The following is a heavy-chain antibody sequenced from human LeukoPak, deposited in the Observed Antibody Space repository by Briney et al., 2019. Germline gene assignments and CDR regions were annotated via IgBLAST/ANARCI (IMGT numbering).Heavy chain of an antibody. CDR2: ISASGGST. J-gene: IGHJ4*02. Sequence: GGSLRLSCAASGFTFRSYAMTWVRQAPGKGLEWVSGISASGGSTYYADSVKGRFTISRDNSKNTLYLQMKSLRDEDTAEYYCASLHSGTTIVDYWGQGTLVTVSS. V-gene: IGHV3-23*01. CDR3: ASLHSGTTIVDY. D-gene: IGHD3-10*01. CDR1: GFTFRSYA.